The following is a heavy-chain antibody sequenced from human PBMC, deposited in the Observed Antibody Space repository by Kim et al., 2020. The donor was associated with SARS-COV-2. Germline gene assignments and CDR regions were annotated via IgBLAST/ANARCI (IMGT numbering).Heavy chain of an antibody. CDR2: ITPIDGYT. CDR1: GYNFTNYK. CDR3: ARDTTKWSFDY. V-gene: IGHV1-46*01. Sequence: ASVKVSCKASGYNFTNYKVHWVRQAPGQGLEWMGIITPIDGYTSYAQKFQGRLTLTRDTSTSTVYMELSSLGSEDTAVFYCARDTTKWSFDYWGQGTLVTVSS. D-gene: IGHD1-26*01. J-gene: IGHJ4*02.